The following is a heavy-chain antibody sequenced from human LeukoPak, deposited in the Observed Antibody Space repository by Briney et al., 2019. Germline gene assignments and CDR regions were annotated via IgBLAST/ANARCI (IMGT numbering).Heavy chain of an antibody. CDR3: ARGKRYSSSWFYNRFDP. CDR2: ISDNGSKK. J-gene: IGHJ5*02. D-gene: IGHD6-13*01. CDR1: GFTFSSYG. Sequence: GGSLRLSCAASGFTFSSYGMHWVRKAPGKGMEWVAVISDNGSKKYYVDSVKGRFTISRDNSKNTLYLQMNSLRAEDTAVYYCARGKRYSSSWFYNRFDPWGQGTLVTVSS. V-gene: IGHV3-30*03.